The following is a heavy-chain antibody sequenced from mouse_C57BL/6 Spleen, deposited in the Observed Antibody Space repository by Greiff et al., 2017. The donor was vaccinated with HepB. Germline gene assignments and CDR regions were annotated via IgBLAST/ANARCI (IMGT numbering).Heavy chain of an antibody. V-gene: IGHV14-4*01. Sequence: VHVKQSGAELVRPGASVKLSCTASGFNIKDDYMHWVKQRPEQGLEWIGWIDPENGDTEYASKFRGKATITADASSNTDYLQLSSLTSEDTAVSYCTTIARGYFDYWGQGTTLTVSS. J-gene: IGHJ2*01. CDR3: TTIARGYFDY. CDR2: IDPENGDT. CDR1: GFNIKDDY.